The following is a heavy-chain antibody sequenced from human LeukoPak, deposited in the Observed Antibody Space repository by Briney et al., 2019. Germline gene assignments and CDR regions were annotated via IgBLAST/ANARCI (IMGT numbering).Heavy chain of an antibody. V-gene: IGHV4-59*12. J-gene: IGHJ4*02. D-gene: IGHD3-22*01. Sequence: PSETLSLTCTVSGGSISSYYWSWIRQPPGKGLEWIGYIYYSGSTNYNPSLKSRVTISVDTSQNQFSLRLTSVTAADTAFYYCAREGGYATDYWGQGVRVTVSS. CDR2: IYYSGST. CDR1: GGSISSYY. CDR3: AREGGYATDY.